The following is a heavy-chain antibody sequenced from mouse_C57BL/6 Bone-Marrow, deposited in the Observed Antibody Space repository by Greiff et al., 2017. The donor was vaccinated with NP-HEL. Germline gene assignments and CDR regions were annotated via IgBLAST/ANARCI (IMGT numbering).Heavy chain of an antibody. CDR3: ARNLTTVVATDWYFDV. CDR1: GYTFTSYW. D-gene: IGHD1-1*01. J-gene: IGHJ1*03. V-gene: IGHV1-72*01. CDR2: IDPNSGGT. Sequence: QVQLKQPGAELVKPGASVKLSCKASGYTFTSYWMHWVKQRPGRGLEWIGRIDPNSGGTKYNEKFKSKATLTVDKPSSTAYMQLSSLTSEDSAVYYCARNLTTVVATDWYFDVWGTGTTVTVSS.